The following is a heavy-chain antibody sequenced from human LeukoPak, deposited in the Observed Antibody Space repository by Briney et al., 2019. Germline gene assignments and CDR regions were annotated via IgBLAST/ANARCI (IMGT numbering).Heavy chain of an antibody. CDR3: TRVEETATTAAVIRKYSYYYYYMDV. J-gene: IGHJ6*03. D-gene: IGHD4-11*01. V-gene: IGHV3-21*01. CDR1: GFTFSTYS. Sequence: PWGSLRLSCAASGFTFSTYSMNWVRQAPGKGLEWVSFISSSSEYIYYADSVKGRFIISRDNAKNSLYLQVNSLRAEDTAVYYCTRVEETATTAAVIRKYSYYYYYMDVWGKGNTVTVSS. CDR2: ISSSSEYI.